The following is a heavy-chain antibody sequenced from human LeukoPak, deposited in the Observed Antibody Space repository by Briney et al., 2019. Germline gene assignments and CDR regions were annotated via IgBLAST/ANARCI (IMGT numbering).Heavy chain of an antibody. CDR1: GGSFSDYY. CDR2: INHSGST. D-gene: IGHD5-18*01. V-gene: IGHV4-34*01. J-gene: IGHJ5*02. CDR3: ARRVRGYSYGSYWFDP. Sequence: SETLSLTCAVYGGSFSDYYWSWIRQPPGKGLEWIGEINHSGSTNYNPSLKSRVTISVDTSKNQFSLKLYSVTAADTAVYYCARRVRGYSYGSYWFDPWGQGTLVTVSS.